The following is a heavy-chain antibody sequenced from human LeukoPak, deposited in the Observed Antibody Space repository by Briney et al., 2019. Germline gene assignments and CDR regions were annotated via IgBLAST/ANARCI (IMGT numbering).Heavy chain of an antibody. J-gene: IGHJ4*02. Sequence: KPGGSLRLSCAASGFTFSDYYMSWIRQAPGKGMEWVSYISSSGSSIYYADSVKGRFTISRDNGKNSLYLQMNSLRAEDTAVYYCVRSPYYDFWSATGLNWGQVTLVTVSS. CDR2: ISSSGSSI. D-gene: IGHD3-3*01. V-gene: IGHV3-11*04. CDR3: VRSPYYDFWSATGLN. CDR1: GFTFSDYY.